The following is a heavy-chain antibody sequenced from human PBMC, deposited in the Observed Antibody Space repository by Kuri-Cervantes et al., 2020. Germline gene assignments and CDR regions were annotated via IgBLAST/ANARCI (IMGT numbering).Heavy chain of an antibody. CDR1: GYTFTGYY. Sequence: ALVKVSCKASGYTFTGYYMHWVRQAPGQGLEWMGWINPNSGGTNYAQKFQGKVTMTRDTSISTAYMELSRLRSDDTAVYYCARDLNYYGSGSYYDYYYYYGRDVWGQGTTVTVSS. D-gene: IGHD3-10*01. CDR3: ARDLNYYGSGSYYDYYYYYGRDV. V-gene: IGHV1-2*02. CDR2: INPNSGGT. J-gene: IGHJ6*02.